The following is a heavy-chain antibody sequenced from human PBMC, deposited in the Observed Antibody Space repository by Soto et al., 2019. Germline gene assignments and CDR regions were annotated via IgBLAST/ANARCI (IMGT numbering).Heavy chain of an antibody. CDR2: TFYRSKWYN. D-gene: IGHD6-19*01. CDR1: GDTVSSKNAA. J-gene: IGHJ3*01. Sequence: QVQLQQSGPGLLKPSQTLSLTCAISGDTVSSKNAAWNWIRQSPSRGLEWLGRTFYRSKWYNDYAGSVNSRITITPDTAKNQFSLQLNSVTPEDAAVYYCTRATLDYSRGGKCDAFGLWCQGTLVSVS. V-gene: IGHV6-1*01. CDR3: TRATLDYSRGGKCDAFGL.